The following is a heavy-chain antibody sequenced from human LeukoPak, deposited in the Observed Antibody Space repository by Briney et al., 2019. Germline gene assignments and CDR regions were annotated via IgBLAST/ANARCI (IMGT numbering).Heavy chain of an antibody. CDR3: AKDGFWSGYYTYYFDY. CDR2: ISGSGGST. D-gene: IGHD3-3*01. V-gene: IGHV3-23*01. J-gene: IGHJ4*02. CDR1: GFTFSSYA. Sequence: PGGSLRLSCAASGFTFSSYAMSWVRQAPGKGLEWVSAISGSGGSTYYADSVRGRFTISRDNSKNTLYLQMNSLRAEDTAVYYCAKDGFWSGYYTYYFDYWGQGTLVTVSS.